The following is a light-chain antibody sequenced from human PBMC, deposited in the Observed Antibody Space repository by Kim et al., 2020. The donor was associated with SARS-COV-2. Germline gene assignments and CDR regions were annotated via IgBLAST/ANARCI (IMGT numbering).Light chain of an antibody. J-gene: IGLJ1*01. V-gene: IGLV1-47*01. Sequence: QSVLTQPPSASGTPGQRVTISCSGSSSNIGSNYVYWYQQLPGTAPKLLTYRNNQRPSGVPDRFSGSKSGTSASLAISGLRSEDEADYYCAAWDDSLSGYVFGTGTKVTV. CDR2: RNN. CDR1: SSNIGSNY. CDR3: AAWDDSLSGYV.